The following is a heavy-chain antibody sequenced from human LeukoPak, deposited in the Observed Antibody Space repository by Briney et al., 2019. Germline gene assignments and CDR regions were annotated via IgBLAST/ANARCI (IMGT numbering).Heavy chain of an antibody. Sequence: GGSLRLSCAASGFTFSSYWMSWVSQAPGKGVEWVANIKQDGSEKYYVDSVKGRFTISRDNAKNSLYLQMNSLRVDDTALYHCSRKGLGGELGGFDSWGQGTLVTVSS. J-gene: IGHJ4*02. D-gene: IGHD1-26*01. CDR2: IKQDGSEK. CDR1: GFTFSSYW. CDR3: SRKGLGGELGGFDS. V-gene: IGHV3-7*03.